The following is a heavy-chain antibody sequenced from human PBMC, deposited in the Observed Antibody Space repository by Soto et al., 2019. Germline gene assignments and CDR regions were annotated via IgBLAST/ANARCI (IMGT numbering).Heavy chain of an antibody. D-gene: IGHD4-4*01. CDR1: GGTVSSYA. V-gene: IGHV1-69*06. J-gene: IGHJ5*02. CDR3: ARETLTTVTTRSWFDP. Sequence: QVQLVQSGAEVKKPGSSVKVSCKASGGTVSSYAISWVRQAPGQGLEWMGGIIPIFGTANYAQKFQGRVTITADKSTSTAYMELSSLRSEDTAVYYCARETLTTVTTRSWFDPWGQGTLVTVSS. CDR2: IIPIFGTA.